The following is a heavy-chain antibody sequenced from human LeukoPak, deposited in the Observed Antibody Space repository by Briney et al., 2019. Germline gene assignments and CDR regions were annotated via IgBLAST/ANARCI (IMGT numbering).Heavy chain of an antibody. Sequence: PGGSLRLSCAASGFTVSSNYMTWVRQAPGKGLEWVAVISHDGSNKYYADSVKGRFTISRDNSKNMLYLQMNSLRAEDTAVYYCARVRGFWGPQYPDYWGQGTLVTVSS. CDR2: ISHDGSNK. D-gene: IGHD7-27*01. CDR1: GFTVSSNY. J-gene: IGHJ4*02. V-gene: IGHV3-30*03. CDR3: ARVRGFWGPQYPDY.